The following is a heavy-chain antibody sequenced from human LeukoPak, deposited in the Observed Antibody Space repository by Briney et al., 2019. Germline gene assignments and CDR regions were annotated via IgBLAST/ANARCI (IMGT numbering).Heavy chain of an antibody. J-gene: IGHJ6*03. D-gene: IGHD2-2*01. CDR1: GGSISSYY. V-gene: IGHV4-59*12. CDR2: IYYSGST. Sequence: SETLSLTCTVSGGSISSYYWSWIRQPPGKGLEWIGYIYYSGSTNYNPSLKSRVTMSVDTSKNQFSLELSSVTAADTAVYYCARELGYCSSTSCQLPTYYYYYYMGVWGKGTTVTVSS. CDR3: ARELGYCSSTSCQLPTYYYYYYMGV.